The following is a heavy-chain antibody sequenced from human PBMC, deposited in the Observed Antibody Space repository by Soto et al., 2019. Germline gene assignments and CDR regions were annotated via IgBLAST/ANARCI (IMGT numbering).Heavy chain of an antibody. CDR1: GGSISSYY. Sequence: PSETLSLTCTVSGGSISSYYWSWIRQPPGKGLEWIGYIYYSGSTNYNPSLKSRVTISVDTSKNQFSLKLSSVTAADTAVYYCARMSSSWYTKNWFDPWGQGTLVTVSS. D-gene: IGHD6-13*01. V-gene: IGHV4-59*08. CDR2: IYYSGST. CDR3: ARMSSSWYTKNWFDP. J-gene: IGHJ5*02.